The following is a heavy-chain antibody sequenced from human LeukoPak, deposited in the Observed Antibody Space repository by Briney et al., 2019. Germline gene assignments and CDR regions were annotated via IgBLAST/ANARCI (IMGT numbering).Heavy chain of an antibody. CDR3: ARAKLYYYDSSGYYSGFDY. D-gene: IGHD3-22*01. CDR1: GFTFSSYE. Sequence: PGGSLRLSCAASGFTFSSYEMNWVRQAPGKGLEWVSYISSSGNTIYYADSVKGRFTISRDNAKNSLYLQMNSLRAEDTAVYYCARAKLYYYDSSGYYSGFDYWGRGTLVTVSS. V-gene: IGHV3-48*03. CDR2: ISSSGNTI. J-gene: IGHJ4*02.